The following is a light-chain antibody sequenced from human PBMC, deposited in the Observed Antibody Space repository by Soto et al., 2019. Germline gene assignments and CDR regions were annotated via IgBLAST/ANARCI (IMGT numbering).Light chain of an antibody. CDR2: DAS. J-gene: IGKJ4*01. CDR1: QDISNY. CDR3: QQYDHLPLT. Sequence: DIQMTQSPSSLSASVGDRVTITCQASQDISNYLNWYQQKSGKAPKLLIYDASNLEIGVPSRFSGSGSGTDFTFTISSLQPDDIATYYCQQYDHLPLTFGGGTKVEI. V-gene: IGKV1-33*01.